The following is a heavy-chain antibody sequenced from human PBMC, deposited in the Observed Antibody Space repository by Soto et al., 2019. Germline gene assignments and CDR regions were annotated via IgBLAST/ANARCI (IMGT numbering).Heavy chain of an antibody. D-gene: IGHD2-21*02. CDR3: ARLSPAYCGGDCYRYYFDY. CDR2: IFSNDEK. CDR1: GFSLSNARMG. V-gene: IGHV2-26*01. Sequence: GSGPTLVNPTETLTLTCTVSGFSLSNARMGVSWIRQPPGKALEWLAHIFSNDEKSYSTSLKSRLTISKDTSKSQVVLTMTNMDPVDTATYYCARLSPAYCGGDCYRYYFDYWGQGTLVTVSS. J-gene: IGHJ4*02.